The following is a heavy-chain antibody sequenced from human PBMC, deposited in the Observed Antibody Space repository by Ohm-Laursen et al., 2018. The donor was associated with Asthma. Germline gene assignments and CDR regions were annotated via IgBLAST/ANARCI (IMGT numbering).Heavy chain of an antibody. Sequence: SLRLSRAASGFTFRSYAMHWVRQAPGKGLEWVAGGGSYYDGGLKYYADSVNGRFTVSRDDSKNTLYLQMNSLRPDDTAVYYCARDVMEWYLPAFDFWGQGTLVTVSS. CDR2: GGSYYDGGLK. D-gene: IGHD3-3*01. CDR1: GFTFRSYA. CDR3: ARDVMEWYLPAFDF. V-gene: IGHV3-30-3*01. J-gene: IGHJ4*02.